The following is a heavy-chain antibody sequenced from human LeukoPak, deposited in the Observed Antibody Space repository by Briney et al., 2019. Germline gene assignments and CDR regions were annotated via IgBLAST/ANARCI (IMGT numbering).Heavy chain of an antibody. CDR3: ARQIVVVITTSWFDY. D-gene: IGHD3-22*01. Sequence: SETLSLTCTVSGGSISSSSYYWGGIRQPPGKGLEWIGSIYYSGSTYYNPSLKSRVTISVDTSKNQFSLKLSSVTAADTAVYYCARQIVVVITTSWFDYWGQGTLVTVSS. CDR2: IYYSGST. CDR1: GGSISSSSYY. J-gene: IGHJ4*02. V-gene: IGHV4-39*01.